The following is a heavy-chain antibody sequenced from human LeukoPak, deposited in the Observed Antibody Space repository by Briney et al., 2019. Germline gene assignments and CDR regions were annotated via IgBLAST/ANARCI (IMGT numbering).Heavy chain of an antibody. CDR1: GFTFDDYA. CDR2: ISWNSGSI. CDR3: AKPKLELDAFDI. J-gene: IGHJ3*02. D-gene: IGHD1-7*01. Sequence: PGRSLRLSCAASGFTFDDYAMHWVRHAPGKGLEWVSGISWNSGSIGYADSVKGRFTISRDNAKNSLYLQMNSLRAEDTALYYCAKPKLELDAFDIWGQGTMVTVSS. V-gene: IGHV3-9*01.